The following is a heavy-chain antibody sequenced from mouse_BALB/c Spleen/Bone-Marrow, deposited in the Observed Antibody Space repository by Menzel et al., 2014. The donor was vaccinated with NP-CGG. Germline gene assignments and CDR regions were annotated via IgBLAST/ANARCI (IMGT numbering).Heavy chain of an antibody. CDR2: IYPVSAST. CDR3: ASGVYYAMDY. V-gene: IGHV1-55*01. CDR1: GYNFTSYW. J-gene: IGHJ4*01. Sequence: VQLQQSGAERVKPGTSVTLSCKASGYNFTSYWLNWVKLRPGQGLEWIGDIYPVSASTNYNEKFRSKATLTVDTSSSTAYMQLSSLASDDSALYYCASGVYYAMDYWGQGTSVTVSS.